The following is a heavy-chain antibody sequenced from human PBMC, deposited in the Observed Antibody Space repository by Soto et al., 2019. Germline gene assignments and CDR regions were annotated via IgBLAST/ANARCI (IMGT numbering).Heavy chain of an antibody. Sequence: SXTLSLTCTVSGGSISSGGYYWSWIRQQPGKGLEWIGYIYYSGSTYYNPSLKSRVTISVDTSKNQFSLKLSSVTAADTAVYYCARGSSVDTALIDYWGQGTLVTVSS. D-gene: IGHD5-18*01. V-gene: IGHV4-31*03. CDR1: GGSISSGGYY. CDR2: IYYSGST. J-gene: IGHJ4*02. CDR3: ARGSSVDTALIDY.